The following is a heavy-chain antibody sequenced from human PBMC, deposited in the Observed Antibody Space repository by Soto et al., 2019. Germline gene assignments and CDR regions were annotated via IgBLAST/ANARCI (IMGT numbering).Heavy chain of an antibody. CDR3: VKDGVGRNGKWDWFDP. CDR1: GFTFRNYA. J-gene: IGHJ5*02. D-gene: IGHD1-26*01. V-gene: IGHV3-23*01. Sequence: EVELLESGGGLVQPGGSVRLSCAASGFTFRNYAMSWVRQAPGKGLEWVSSIHGEGAGSFYTDAVKGRFTVSRDDSNETLYLLMSSLRIEDTAVYYCVKDGVGRNGKWDWFDPWGQGTLVTVAS. CDR2: IHGEGAGS.